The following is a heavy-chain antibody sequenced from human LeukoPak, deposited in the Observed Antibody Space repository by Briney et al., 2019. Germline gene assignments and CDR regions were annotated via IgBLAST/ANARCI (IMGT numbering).Heavy chain of an antibody. D-gene: IGHD2-21*01. CDR1: GFTFSSYA. J-gene: IGHJ3*02. V-gene: IGHV3-48*04. CDR2: ISSSGSTI. Sequence: GGSLRLSCAASGFTFSSYAMSWVRQAPGKGLEWVSYISSSGSTIYYADSVKGRFTISRDNAKNSLYLQIDSLRAEDTAVYYCARDRRVGGWGGAFDMWGHGTQVTVSS. CDR3: ARDRRVGGWGGAFDM.